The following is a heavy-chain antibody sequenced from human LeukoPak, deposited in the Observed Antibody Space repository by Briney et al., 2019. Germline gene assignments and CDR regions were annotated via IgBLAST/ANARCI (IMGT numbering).Heavy chain of an antibody. J-gene: IGHJ6*03. D-gene: IGHD6-13*01. V-gene: IGHV1-69*13. CDR2: IIPIFGTA. CDR1: GGTFSSYA. CDR3: ARDLIRSSWYYYMDV. Sequence: GASVKVSCKASGGTFSSYAISWVRQAPGQGLEWMGGIIPIFGTANYAQKFQGRVTITADESTGTAYMELSSLRSEDTAVYYCARDLIRSSWYYYMDVWGKGTTVTVSS.